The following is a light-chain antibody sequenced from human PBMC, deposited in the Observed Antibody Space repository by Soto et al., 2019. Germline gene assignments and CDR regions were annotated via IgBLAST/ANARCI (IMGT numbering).Light chain of an antibody. Sequence: DIPMTQSPSSLSASVGDRVTITCRASQSIGRYLNWYQQKPGKAPNLLIYATSTLQTGVPSRFSGGGSETDFTLTISSLQPEDFSTYYCQHTYTTPPWTFTQGTKVEIK. CDR1: QSIGRY. CDR2: ATS. V-gene: IGKV1-39*01. J-gene: IGKJ1*01. CDR3: QHTYTTPPWT.